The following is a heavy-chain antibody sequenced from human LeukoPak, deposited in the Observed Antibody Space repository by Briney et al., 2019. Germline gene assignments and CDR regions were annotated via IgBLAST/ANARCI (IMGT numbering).Heavy chain of an antibody. Sequence: GASVKVSCKASGGTFSSYAISWVRQAPGQGLEWMGGIIPIFGTANYAQKFQGRVTITADESTSTAYMELSSLRSGDTAVYYCARGPMGVSMDYWGQGTLVTVSS. CDR3: ARGPMGVSMDY. D-gene: IGHD3-10*01. CDR2: IIPIFGTA. J-gene: IGHJ4*02. V-gene: IGHV1-69*13. CDR1: GGTFSSYA.